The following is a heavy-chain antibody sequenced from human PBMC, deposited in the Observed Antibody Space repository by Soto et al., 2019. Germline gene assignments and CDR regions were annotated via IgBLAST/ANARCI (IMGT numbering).Heavy chain of an antibody. J-gene: IGHJ4*02. D-gene: IGHD1-7*01. CDR2: IYRTGST. Sequence: SETLSLTCAVSGAPFTSNDWWTWVRQPPGRGLEWIGEIYRTGSTNYNPSLKSRVTISLDKSENQFSLKVTSLTAADTAVYYCASRDPGTSVDYWGQGALVTVSS. CDR3: ASRDPGTSVDY. V-gene: IGHV4-4*02. CDR1: GAPFTSNDW.